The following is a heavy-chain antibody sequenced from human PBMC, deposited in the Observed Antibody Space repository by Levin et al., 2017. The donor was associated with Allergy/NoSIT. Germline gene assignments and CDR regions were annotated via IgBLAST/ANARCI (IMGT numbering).Heavy chain of an antibody. CDR3: ARDRGAVADDAFDS. D-gene: IGHD6-19*01. J-gene: IGHJ3*02. CDR2: ISYDGSNK. V-gene: IGHV3-30-3*01. Sequence: PGGSLRLSCAASGFTFSSYAMHWVRQAPGKGLEWVAVISYDGSNKYYADSVKGRFTISRDNSKNTLYLQMNSLRAEDTAVYYCARDRGAVADDAFDSWGQGTMVTVSS. CDR1: GFTFSSYA.